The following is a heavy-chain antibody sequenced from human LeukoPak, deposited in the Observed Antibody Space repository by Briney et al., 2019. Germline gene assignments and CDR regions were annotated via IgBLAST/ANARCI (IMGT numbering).Heavy chain of an antibody. V-gene: IGHV4-39*01. D-gene: IGHD3-3*01. J-gene: IGHJ5*02. CDR2: IYYSGST. CDR1: GGSINSGAHY. CDR3: ARHGDFWSGFHRGWFDP. Sequence: PSQTLSLTCTVSGGSINSGAHYWSWVRQPPGKGLEWIGSIYYSGSTYYNPSLKSRVTISVDTSKNQFSLKLSSVTAADTAVYYCARHGDFWSGFHRGWFDPWGQGTLVTVSS.